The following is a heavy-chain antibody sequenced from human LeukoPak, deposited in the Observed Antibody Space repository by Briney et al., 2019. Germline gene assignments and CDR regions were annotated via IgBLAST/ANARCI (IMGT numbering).Heavy chain of an antibody. Sequence: ASVKVSCKASGYTLTRYFIHWVRQAPGQGLEWMGIINPNGGSTSYPQKFQGRVTMTRDTSTNTVYMELSSLKSEDTAVYYCARVVVVVPAAIWAYYFDYWGQGTLVTVSS. V-gene: IGHV1-46*01. CDR3: ARVVVVVPAAIWAYYFDY. D-gene: IGHD2-2*01. CDR1: GYTLTRYF. J-gene: IGHJ4*02. CDR2: INPNGGST.